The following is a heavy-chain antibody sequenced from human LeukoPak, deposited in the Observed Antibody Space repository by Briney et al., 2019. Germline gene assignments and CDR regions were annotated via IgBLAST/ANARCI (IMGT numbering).Heavy chain of an antibody. J-gene: IGHJ4*02. D-gene: IGHD3-22*01. CDR1: GGSFSGYY. Sequence: SETLSLTCAVYGGSFSGYYWSWIRQPPGKGLEWIGEINHSGSTNYNPSLKSRVTISVDTSKNQFSLKLSSVTAADTAVYYCAGKQNYYDSSGYSSAVDYWGQGTLVTVPS. CDR2: INHSGST. V-gene: IGHV4-34*01. CDR3: AGKQNYYDSSGYSSAVDY.